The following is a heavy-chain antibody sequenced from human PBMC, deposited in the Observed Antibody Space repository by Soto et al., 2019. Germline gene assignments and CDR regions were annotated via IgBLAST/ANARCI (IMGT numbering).Heavy chain of an antibody. D-gene: IGHD3-16*01. J-gene: IGHJ6*02. V-gene: IGHV1-3*01. Sequence: ASVKVSCKASGYTLTSYAMHWVRQAPGQRLEWMGWINAGNGNTKYSQKFQGRVTITRDTSASTAYMELSSLRSEDTAVYYCARDKATSLFSNGGVSYGMAAWGQGPTVTVSS. CDR2: INAGNGNT. CDR1: GYTLTSYA. CDR3: ARDKATSLFSNGGVSYGMAA.